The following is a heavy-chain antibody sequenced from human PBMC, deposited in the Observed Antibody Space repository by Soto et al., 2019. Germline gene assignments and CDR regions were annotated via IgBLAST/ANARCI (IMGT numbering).Heavy chain of an antibody. CDR3: ATQYGGSYSD. V-gene: IGHV3-23*01. Sequence: PGGSLRLSCAGSGFNFAYYAMSWVRQAPGKGLQWVSTVSDRGTSTYYADSLKGRFTISRDNSRNTLYLQMSGLTAADTAVYYCATQYGGSYSDWGQGTLVTVSS. J-gene: IGHJ4*02. D-gene: IGHD1-26*01. CDR1: GFNFAYYA. CDR2: VSDRGTST.